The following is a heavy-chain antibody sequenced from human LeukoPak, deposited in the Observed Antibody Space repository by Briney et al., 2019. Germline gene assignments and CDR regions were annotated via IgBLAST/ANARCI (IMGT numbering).Heavy chain of an antibody. V-gene: IGHV1-69*13. CDR1: GGTFSSYA. CDR3: ASEPPEDYYDSSGYRWGPPYYFDY. J-gene: IGHJ4*02. Sequence: SVKVSCKASGGTFSSYAISWVRQAPGQGLEWMGGIIPIFGTANYAQKFQGRVTITADESTSTAYMELSSLRSEDTAVYYCASEPPEDYYDSSGYRWGPPYYFDYWGQGTLVTASS. CDR2: IIPIFGTA. D-gene: IGHD3-22*01.